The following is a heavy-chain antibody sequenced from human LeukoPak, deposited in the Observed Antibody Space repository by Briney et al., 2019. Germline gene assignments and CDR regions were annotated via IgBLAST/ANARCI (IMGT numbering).Heavy chain of an antibody. CDR2: IIPIFGTA. J-gene: IGHJ5*02. V-gene: IGHV1-69*05. CDR3: ARDLGVRYNWNDGNSWFDP. CDR1: GGTFSSYA. D-gene: IGHD1-1*01. Sequence: GSSVTVSCKASGGTFSSYAISWVRQAPGQGLEWMGGIIPIFGTANYAQKFQGRVTITTDKSTSTAYMELISLRSEDTAVYYCARDLGVRYNWNDGNSWFDPWGQGTLVTVSS.